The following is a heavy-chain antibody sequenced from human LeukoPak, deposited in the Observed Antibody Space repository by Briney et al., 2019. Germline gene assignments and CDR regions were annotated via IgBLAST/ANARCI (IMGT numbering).Heavy chain of an antibody. J-gene: IGHJ4*02. D-gene: IGHD2/OR15-2a*01. CDR3: ARDSIYGYDY. CDR1: GASINSGNYY. CDR2: IYASGST. V-gene: IGHV4-61*02. Sequence: KPSQTLSLTCTVSGASINSGNYYWSWLRQPAGKRLEWIVRIYASGSTDYNPSLKSRVTISVDTSRNQFSLRLSAVTAADTAVYYCARDSIYGYDYWGQGTLVTVSS.